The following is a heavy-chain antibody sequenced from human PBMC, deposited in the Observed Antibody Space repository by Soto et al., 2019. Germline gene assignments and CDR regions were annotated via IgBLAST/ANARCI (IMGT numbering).Heavy chain of an antibody. CDR2: ISSSSSYI. Sequence: VGSLRLSCASSVFTFSSYSMNCVRHSPGKWLEWVSSISSSSSYIYYADSVKGRFTISRDNAKNSLYLQMNSLRAEDTAVYYCARVAYCGGDCYTGHDAFDIWGQGTMVTVSS. CDR1: VFTFSSYS. V-gene: IGHV3-21*01. J-gene: IGHJ3*02. D-gene: IGHD2-21*02. CDR3: ARVAYCGGDCYTGHDAFDI.